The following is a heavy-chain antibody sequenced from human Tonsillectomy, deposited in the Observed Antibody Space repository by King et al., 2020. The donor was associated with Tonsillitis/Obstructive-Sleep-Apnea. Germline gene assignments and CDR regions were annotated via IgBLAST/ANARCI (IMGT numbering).Heavy chain of an antibody. V-gene: IGHV3-43*02. CDR3: ANLAGAFDV. CDR1: GFTFDDYA. Sequence: VQLVESGGGVVQPGGSLRLSCAASGFTFDDYAMHWVRQAPGKGLEWVSLISGDVGTTYYADSVKGRFTISRDSFKNYLYLQMNSLRTEDTALYYCANLAGAFDVWGQGTMVTVSS. J-gene: IGHJ3*01. CDR2: ISGDVGTT.